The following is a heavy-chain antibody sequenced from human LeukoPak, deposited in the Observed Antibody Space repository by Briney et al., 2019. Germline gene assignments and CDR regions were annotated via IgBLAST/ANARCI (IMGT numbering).Heavy chain of an antibody. J-gene: IGHJ4*02. Sequence: SQTLSLTCAVSGGSISSGGYSWSWIRQPPGEGPEWIGYIFHSGSTYYNPSLKSRVTISVDRSKNQFSLKLSSVTAADTGVYYCARFYASGSSFDYWGQGTLVTVSS. D-gene: IGHD3-10*01. V-gene: IGHV4-30-2*01. CDR1: GGSISSGGYS. CDR3: ARFYASGSSFDY. CDR2: IFHSGST.